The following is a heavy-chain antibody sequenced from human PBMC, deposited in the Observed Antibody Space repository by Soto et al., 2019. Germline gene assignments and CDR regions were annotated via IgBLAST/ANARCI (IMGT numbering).Heavy chain of an antibody. V-gene: IGHV1-69*13. D-gene: IGHD4-17*01. CDR3: ARWPGDYVYAFDI. J-gene: IGHJ3*02. CDR1: GYTFASYG. Sequence: SVKVSCKASGYTFASYGISWVRQAPGQGLEWMGGIIPIFGTANYAQKFQGRVTITADESTSTAYMELSSLRSEDTAVYYCARWPGDYVYAFDIWGQGTMVT. CDR2: IIPIFGTA.